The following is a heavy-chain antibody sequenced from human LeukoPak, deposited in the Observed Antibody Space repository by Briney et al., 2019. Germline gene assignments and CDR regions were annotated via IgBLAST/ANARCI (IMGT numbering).Heavy chain of an antibody. CDR3: ARLGTDY. CDR2: IYYSGST. V-gene: IGHV4-59*08. CDR1: GGSISSYY. Sequence: SETLSLTCTVSGGSISSYYWSWIRQPPGKGLEWIGYIYYSGSTNYNPSLKSRVTISVDTSKNQFSLKLSSVTAADTAVYYCARLGTDYWGQGTLVTVSS. J-gene: IGHJ4*02. D-gene: IGHD7-27*01.